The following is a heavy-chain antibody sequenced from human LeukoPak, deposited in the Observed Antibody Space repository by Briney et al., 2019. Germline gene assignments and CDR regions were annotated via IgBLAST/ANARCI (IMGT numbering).Heavy chain of an antibody. J-gene: IGHJ4*02. CDR2: ISTSEST. V-gene: IGHV4-4*07. Sequence: SETLSLTCTVSGGSISFSYWTWIRQPAGKGQEWIGRISTSESTNYNPSLKSRVTMSVDTSKNQFSLKLSSVTAADTAVYYCARVSSVAAFFDYWGQGTLVTVSS. CDR1: GGSISFSY. CDR3: ARVSSVAAFFDY. D-gene: IGHD6-19*01.